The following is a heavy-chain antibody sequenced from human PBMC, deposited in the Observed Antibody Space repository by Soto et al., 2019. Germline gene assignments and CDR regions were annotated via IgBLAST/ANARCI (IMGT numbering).Heavy chain of an antibody. D-gene: IGHD3-10*01. CDR3: ARDFPADPITMVRGVITARFDY. CDR1: GFTFSSYS. J-gene: IGHJ4*02. CDR2: ISSSSSTI. V-gene: IGHV3-48*01. Sequence: GGSLRLSCAASGFTFSSYSMNWVRQAPGKGLEWVSYISSSSSTIYYADSVKGRFTISRDNAKNSLYLQMNSLRAEDTAVYYCARDFPADPITMVRGVITARFDYWGQGTLVTVSS.